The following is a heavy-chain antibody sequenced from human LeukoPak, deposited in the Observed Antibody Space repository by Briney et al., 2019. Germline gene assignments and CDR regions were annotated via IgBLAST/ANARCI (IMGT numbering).Heavy chain of an antibody. D-gene: IGHD3-3*01. Sequence: GGSLRLSCAASGFTFSSYGMHWVRQAPGKGLEWVAFIRYDGSNKYYADSVKGRFTISRDNSKNTLYLQMNSLRAEDTAVYYCAKDMNVLRFLEWPPDYWGQGTLVTVSS. V-gene: IGHV3-30*02. CDR1: GFTFSSYG. CDR3: AKDMNVLRFLEWPPDY. CDR2: IRYDGSNK. J-gene: IGHJ4*02.